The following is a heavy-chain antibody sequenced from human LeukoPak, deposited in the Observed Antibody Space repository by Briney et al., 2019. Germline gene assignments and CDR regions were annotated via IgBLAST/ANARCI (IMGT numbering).Heavy chain of an antibody. D-gene: IGHD3-22*01. CDR3: AKDHSGDYDSSGYYSAGGYFDY. CDR1: GFTFSSYG. Sequence: PGGSLRLSCAASGFTFSSYGMHWVRQAPGKGLEWVAVISYDGSNKYYADSVKGRFTISRDNSKNTLYLQMNSLRAEDTAVYYCAKDHSGDYDSSGYYSAGGYFDYWGQGTLVTVSS. CDR2: ISYDGSNK. J-gene: IGHJ4*02. V-gene: IGHV3-30*18.